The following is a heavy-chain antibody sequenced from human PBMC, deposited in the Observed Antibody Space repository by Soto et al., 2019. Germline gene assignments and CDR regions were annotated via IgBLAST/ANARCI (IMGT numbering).Heavy chain of an antibody. CDR3: ASSYSSSWGLHFDY. Sequence: PSETLSLTCGVSGGAISSSNWWSWVRQPPGKGLEWIGEIYHIGSTNYNPSLKSRVTISVDKSKNQFSLKLSSVTAADTAAYYCASSYSSSWGLHFDYWGQGTLVTVS. J-gene: IGHJ4*02. D-gene: IGHD6-13*01. CDR2: IYHIGST. V-gene: IGHV4-4*02. CDR1: GGAISSSNW.